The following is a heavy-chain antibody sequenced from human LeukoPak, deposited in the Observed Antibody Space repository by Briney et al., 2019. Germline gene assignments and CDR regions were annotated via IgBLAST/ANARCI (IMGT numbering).Heavy chain of an antibody. CDR2: INPNSGGT. V-gene: IGHV1-2*02. Sequence: ASVKVSCKASGGTFNNYAISWVRQAPGQGLEWMGWINPNSGGTNYAQKFQGRVTMTRDTSISTAYMELSRLRSDDTAVYYCAREARLRYFIDYWGQGTLVTVSS. J-gene: IGHJ4*02. CDR3: AREARLRYFIDY. CDR1: GGTFNNYA. D-gene: IGHD3-9*01.